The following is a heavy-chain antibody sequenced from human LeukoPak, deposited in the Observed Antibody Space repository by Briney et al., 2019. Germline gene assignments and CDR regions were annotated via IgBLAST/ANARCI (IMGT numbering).Heavy chain of an antibody. D-gene: IGHD2-2*01. Sequence: SVKVSCKASGYTFTSYDINWVRQATGQGLEWMGGIIPIFGTANYAQKFQGRVTITTDESTSTAYMELSSLRSEDTAVYYCARDRYCSSTSCSEDAFDIWGQGTMVTVSS. CDR2: IIPIFGTA. CDR3: ARDRYCSSTSCSEDAFDI. CDR1: GYTFTSYD. J-gene: IGHJ3*02. V-gene: IGHV1-69*05.